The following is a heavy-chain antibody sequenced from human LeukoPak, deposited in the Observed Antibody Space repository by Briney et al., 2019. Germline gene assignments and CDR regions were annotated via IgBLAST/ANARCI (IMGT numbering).Heavy chain of an antibody. Sequence: GGSLRLSCADSGFTFSSYAMTRVRQAPGKGLEWVSAISGSGGTTYYADSVRGRFTISRDNSKNTLYLQMNSLRAEDTAVYYCAKGLINDWSALEYWGQGTLVTVSS. CDR1: GFTFSSYA. CDR2: ISGSGGTT. V-gene: IGHV3-23*01. J-gene: IGHJ4*02. D-gene: IGHD3-9*01. CDR3: AKGLINDWSALEY.